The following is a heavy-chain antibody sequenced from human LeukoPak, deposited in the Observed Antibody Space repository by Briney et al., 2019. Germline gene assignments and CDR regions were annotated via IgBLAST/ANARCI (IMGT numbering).Heavy chain of an antibody. D-gene: IGHD3-22*01. V-gene: IGHV4-59*01. CDR1: VGSISSYY. CDR3: ARDLPTYYYDSSGYPNRLGWFDP. J-gene: IGHJ5*02. Sequence: PSETLSLTCTVSVGSISSYYWSGIRQPPGRGLEGMGDIYYSGSTNYNPSLKSRVTISVDASKNQFSLKMSSVTAADTAVYYCARDLPTYYYDSSGYPNRLGWFDPWGQGTLVTVSS. CDR2: IYYSGST.